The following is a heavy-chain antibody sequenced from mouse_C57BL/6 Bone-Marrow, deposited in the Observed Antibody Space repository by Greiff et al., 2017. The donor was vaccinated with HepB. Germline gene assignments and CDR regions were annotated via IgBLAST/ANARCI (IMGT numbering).Heavy chain of an antibody. D-gene: IGHD1-1*01. V-gene: IGHV5-6*01. J-gene: IGHJ3*01. CDR2: ISSGGSYT. CDR3: ARHLYYYGSSQFAY. CDR1: GFTFSSYG. Sequence: EVQVVESGGDLVKPGGSLKLSCAASGFTFSSYGMSWVRQTPDKRLEWVATISSGGSYTYYPDSVKGRFTISRDNAKNTLYLQMSSLKSEDTAMYYCARHLYYYGSSQFAYWGQGTLVTVSA.